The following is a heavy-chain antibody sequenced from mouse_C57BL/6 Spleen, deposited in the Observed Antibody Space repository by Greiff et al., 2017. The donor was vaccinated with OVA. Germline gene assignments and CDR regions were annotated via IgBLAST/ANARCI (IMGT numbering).Heavy chain of an antibody. V-gene: IGHV1-64*01. CDR1: GYTFTSYW. CDR3: ARGILRDYAMDY. CDR2: IHPNSGST. Sequence: VQLRQPGAELVKPGASVKLSCKASGYTFTSYWMHWVKQRPGQGLEWIGMIHPNSGSTNYNEKFKSKATLTVDKSSSTAYMQLSSLTSEDSAVYYCARGILRDYAMDYWGQGTSVTVSS. D-gene: IGHD1-1*01. J-gene: IGHJ4*01.